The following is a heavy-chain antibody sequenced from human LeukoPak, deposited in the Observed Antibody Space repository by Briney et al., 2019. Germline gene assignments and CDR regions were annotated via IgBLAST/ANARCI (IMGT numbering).Heavy chain of an antibody. J-gene: IGHJ4*02. CDR1: GFTFSSYS. Sequence: GGSLRLSCAASGFTFSSYSMNWVRQAPGKGLEWVSSISSSSSYIYYADSVKGRFTISRDNARNSLYLQMNSLRAEDTAVYYCARDSSTVDPPYWGQGTLVTVSS. V-gene: IGHV3-21*01. CDR2: ISSSSSYI. CDR3: ARDSSTVDPPY. D-gene: IGHD2-2*01.